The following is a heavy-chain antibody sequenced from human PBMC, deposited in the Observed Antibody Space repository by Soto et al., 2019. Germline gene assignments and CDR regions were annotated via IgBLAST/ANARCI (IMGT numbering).Heavy chain of an antibody. CDR2: ISGSVGST. CDR3: AFASGDYVWASDPLSGYFDY. V-gene: IGHV3-23*01. D-gene: IGHD3-16*02. Sequence: QPGGSLRLSCAASGFTFSSYAMSWVRQAPGKGLEWVSAISGSVGSTYYADSVKGRFTISRDNSKNTLYLQMDSLRAEDTAVYYCAFASGDYVWASDPLSGYFDYWGQGTRVTVSS. CDR1: GFTFSSYA. J-gene: IGHJ4*02.